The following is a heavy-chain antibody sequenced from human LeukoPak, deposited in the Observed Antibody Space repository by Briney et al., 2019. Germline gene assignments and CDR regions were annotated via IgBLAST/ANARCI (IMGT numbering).Heavy chain of an antibody. D-gene: IGHD3-22*01. CDR2: ITGSGGST. V-gene: IGHV3-23*01. J-gene: IGHJ4*02. CDR3: AKLIYYDTGYFDY. CDR1: GFTFSSYA. Sequence: GGSLRLSCAASGFTFSSYAMSWVRQAPGKGLEWVSAITGSGGSTYYADSVKGRFTISRDNSKNTLYLQMNSLRAEDTAVYNCAKLIYYDTGYFDYWGQGTLVTVSS.